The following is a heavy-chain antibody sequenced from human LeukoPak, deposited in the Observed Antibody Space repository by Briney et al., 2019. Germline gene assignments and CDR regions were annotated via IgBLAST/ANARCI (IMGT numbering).Heavy chain of an antibody. Sequence: GGSLRLSCAASGFSFSSFAMSWLRQAPGKGREWGSYIGTSSTFTRYADSVKDRFTISRDNGENSMYLQMNSLRAEDTAVYYCARVGSTAVAGTLDYWGQGTLVTVSS. D-gene: IGHD6-13*01. CDR3: ARVGSTAVAGTLDY. V-gene: IGHV3-11*05. CDR1: GFSFSSFA. CDR2: IGTSSTFT. J-gene: IGHJ4*02.